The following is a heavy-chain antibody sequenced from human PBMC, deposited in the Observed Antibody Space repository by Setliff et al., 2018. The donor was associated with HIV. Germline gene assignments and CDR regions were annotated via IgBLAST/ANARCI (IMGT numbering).Heavy chain of an antibody. CDR2: IYPGDSDI. CDR3: ARRKSEDSGYGPRYYDF. D-gene: IGHD3-22*01. V-gene: IGHV5-51*01. Sequence: PGESLKISCQGSGSTFANYWIGWVRQMPGEGLEWMGIIYPGDSDITYSPSFEGQVTISADKSISTAYLQWSSLKASDTAIYYCARRKSEDSGYGPRYYDFWGQGTLVTVSS. CDR1: GSTFANYW. J-gene: IGHJ4*02.